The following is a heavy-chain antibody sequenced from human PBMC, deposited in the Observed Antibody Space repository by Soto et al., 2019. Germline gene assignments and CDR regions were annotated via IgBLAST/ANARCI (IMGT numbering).Heavy chain of an antibody. CDR2: IYYSGST. J-gene: IGHJ5*02. CDR3: ARMGELAEYYDILTGYSTYNWFDP. Sequence: SETLSLTCTVSGGSISSGGYYWSWIRQHPGKGLEWIGYIYYSGSTYYNPSLKSRVTISVDTSKNQFSLKLSSVTAADTAVYYCARMGELAEYYDILTGYSTYNWFDPWGQGTLVTVSS. CDR1: GGSISSGGYY. V-gene: IGHV4-31*03. D-gene: IGHD3-9*01.